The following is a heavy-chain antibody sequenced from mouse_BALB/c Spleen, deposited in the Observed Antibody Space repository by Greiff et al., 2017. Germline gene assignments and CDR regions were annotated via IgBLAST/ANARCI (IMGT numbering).Heavy chain of an antibody. CDR1: GYSITSGYY. J-gene: IGHJ2*01. Sequence: EVKLMESGPGLVKPSQSLSLTCSVTGYSITSGYYWNWIRQFPGNKLEWMGYISYDGSNNYNPSLKNRISITRDTSKNQFFLKLNSVTTEDTATYYCARRGELWVFDYWGQGTTLTVSS. D-gene: IGHD4-1*01. CDR3: ARRGELWVFDY. V-gene: IGHV3-6*02. CDR2: ISYDGSN.